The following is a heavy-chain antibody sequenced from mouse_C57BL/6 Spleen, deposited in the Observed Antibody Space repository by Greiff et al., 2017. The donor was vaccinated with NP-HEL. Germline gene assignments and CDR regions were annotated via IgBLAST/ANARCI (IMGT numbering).Heavy chain of an antibody. CDR1: GFTFSSYG. Sequence: EVQLVESGGDLVKPGGSLKLSCAASGFTFSSYGMSWVRQTPDKRLEWVATISSGGSYTYYPDSVKGRFTISRDNAKNTLYLQMSSLKSEDTAMYYCARQGDYTYDGDVPWGQGTLVTVSA. CDR2: ISSGGSYT. J-gene: IGHJ3*01. D-gene: IGHD2-12*01. CDR3: ARQGDYTYDGDVP. V-gene: IGHV5-6*01.